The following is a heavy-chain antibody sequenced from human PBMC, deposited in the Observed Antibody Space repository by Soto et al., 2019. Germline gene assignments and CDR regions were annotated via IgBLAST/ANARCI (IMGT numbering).Heavy chain of an antibody. CDR2: ISYDGSNK. CDR1: GFTFSSHG. V-gene: IGHV3-30*18. D-gene: IGHD2-15*01. CDR3: ANDIGYCSGGSCYELDGY. Sequence: GGSLRLSCAASGFTFSSHGMHWVRQAPGKGLEWVAVISYDGSNKYYADSVKGRFTISRDNSKNTLYLQMNSLRAEDTAVYYCANDIGYCSGGSCYELDGYWGQGTLVTVSS. J-gene: IGHJ4*02.